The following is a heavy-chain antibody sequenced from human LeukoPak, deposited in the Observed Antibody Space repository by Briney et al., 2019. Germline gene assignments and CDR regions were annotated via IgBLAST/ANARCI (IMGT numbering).Heavy chain of an antibody. CDR3: ARAGDYGSGSCAFDM. Sequence: GGSLRLSCAASGFSFSSYWMHWVRQAPGTGLVWVSRIKSDGSTTNYADFVKGRFTISRDNAKNTLYLQMNSLRAEDTAVYYCARAGDYGSGSCAFDMWGQGTMVTVSS. J-gene: IGHJ3*02. D-gene: IGHD3-10*01. CDR2: IKSDGSTT. V-gene: IGHV3-74*01. CDR1: GFSFSSYW.